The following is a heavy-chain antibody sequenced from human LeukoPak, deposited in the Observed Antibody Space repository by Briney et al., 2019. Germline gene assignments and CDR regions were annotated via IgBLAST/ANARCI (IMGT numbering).Heavy chain of an antibody. D-gene: IGHD3-22*01. Sequence: SETLSLTCTVSGGSISSGDYYWSWIRQPPGKGLEWIGYIYYSGSTYYNPSLKSRVTISVDTSKNQFSLKLSSVTAADTAVYYCARNPYYYDSSGYGTFDYWGQGTLVTVSS. V-gene: IGHV4-30-4*08. CDR3: ARNPYYYDSSGYGTFDY. CDR2: IYYSGST. J-gene: IGHJ4*02. CDR1: GGSISSGDYY.